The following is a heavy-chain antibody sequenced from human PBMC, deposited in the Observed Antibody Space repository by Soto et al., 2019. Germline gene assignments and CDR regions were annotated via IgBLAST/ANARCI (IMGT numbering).Heavy chain of an antibody. V-gene: IGHV4-30-2*02. CDR1: GGSISSGGYS. J-gene: IGHJ4*02. D-gene: IGHD2-15*01. CDR3: ARHTPAISISDH. CDR2: IYHSGST. Sequence: SETLSLTCAVSGGSISSGGYSWGWIRQPPGKGLEWIGYIYHSGSTYYNPSLKSRVTISVDRSKNQFSLKLSSVTAADTAVYYCARHTPAISISDHWGQGTLVTVSS.